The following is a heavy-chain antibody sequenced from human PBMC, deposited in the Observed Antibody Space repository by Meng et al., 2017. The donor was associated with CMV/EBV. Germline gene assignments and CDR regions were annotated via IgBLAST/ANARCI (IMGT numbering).Heavy chain of an antibody. CDR3: ARVDCSSTSCYLRFDP. CDR1: GYTFTGYY. J-gene: IGHJ5*02. D-gene: IGHD2-2*01. V-gene: IGHV1-2*02. CDR2: INPNSGGT. Sequence: ASVKVSCKASGYTFTGYYMHWVRQAPGQGLEWMGWINPNSGGTNYAQKFQGRVTVTRDTSISTAYMELSRLRSDDTAVYYCARVDCSSTSCYLRFDPWGQGTLVTVSS.